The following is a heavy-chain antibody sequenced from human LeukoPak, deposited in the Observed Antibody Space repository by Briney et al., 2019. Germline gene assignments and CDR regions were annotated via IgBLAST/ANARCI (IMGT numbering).Heavy chain of an antibody. Sequence: SVKVSCKASGGTFSSYGISWVRQAPGQGLEWMGRIIPIFGTANYAQKFQGRVTITTDESTSTAYMELSSLRSEDTAVYYCARAVNRGYYYYYMDVWGKGTTVTVSS. J-gene: IGHJ6*03. CDR1: GGTFSSYG. D-gene: IGHD2/OR15-2a*01. CDR3: ARAVNRGYYYYYMDV. CDR2: IIPIFGTA. V-gene: IGHV1-69*05.